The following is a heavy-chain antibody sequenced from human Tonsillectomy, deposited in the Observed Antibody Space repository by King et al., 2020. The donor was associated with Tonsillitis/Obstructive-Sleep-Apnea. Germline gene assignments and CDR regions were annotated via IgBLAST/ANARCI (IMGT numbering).Heavy chain of an antibody. J-gene: IGHJ5*02. CDR2: IYYSGST. CDR1: GGSISSSSYY. Sequence: QLQESGPGLVKPSETLSLTCTVSGGSISSSSYYWGWIRQPPGKGLEWIGSIYYSGSTYYNPSLKSRVTISVDTSKNQFSLKLSSVTAADTAVYYCAPGLPIAVARNWFDPWGQGTLVTVSS. CDR3: APGLPIAVARNWFDP. V-gene: IGHV4-39*01. D-gene: IGHD6-19*01.